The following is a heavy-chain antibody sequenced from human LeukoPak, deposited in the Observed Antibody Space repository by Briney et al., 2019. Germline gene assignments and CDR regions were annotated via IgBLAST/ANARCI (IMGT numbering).Heavy chain of an antibody. J-gene: IGHJ5*02. CDR1: GFTFSTFA. CDR3: ARVPRSGWWKNWFDP. D-gene: IGHD6-19*01. Sequence: GGSLRLSCAASGFTFSTFAMIWVRQPPGKGLEWVSSIFPSGGEIHYADSVKGRFTISRDNAKNTLYLQMNSLRAEDTAVYHCARVPRSGWWKNWFDPWGQGTLVTVSS. V-gene: IGHV3-23*01. CDR2: IFPSGGEI.